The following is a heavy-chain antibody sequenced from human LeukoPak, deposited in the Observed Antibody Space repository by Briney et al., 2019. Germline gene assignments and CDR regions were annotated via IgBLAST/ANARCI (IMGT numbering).Heavy chain of an antibody. V-gene: IGHV4-38-2*01. Sequence: SETLSLTCAVSGYSISSGYYWGWIRQPPGKGLEWIGSIYHSGSTYYNPSLKSRVTISADTSKNQFSLKLSAATAADTAVYYCARARVPAADFDYWGQGTLVTVSS. D-gene: IGHD2-2*01. CDR3: ARARVPAADFDY. CDR2: IYHSGST. CDR1: GYSISSGYY. J-gene: IGHJ4*02.